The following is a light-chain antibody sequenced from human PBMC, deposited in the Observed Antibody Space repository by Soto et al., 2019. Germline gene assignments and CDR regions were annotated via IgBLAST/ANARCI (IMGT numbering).Light chain of an antibody. CDR1: HSISAW. CDR3: RQYHSFFNYT. CDR2: KAS. Sequence: DIQMTQSPSTLSASVGDRVTITCRASHSISAWLAWYQQKPGKAPKLLIYKASTLDSGVPSRFSGSGSGTEFTLTISSLQPDDFATYYCRQYHSFFNYTFGQGTKLEIK. J-gene: IGKJ2*01. V-gene: IGKV1-5*03.